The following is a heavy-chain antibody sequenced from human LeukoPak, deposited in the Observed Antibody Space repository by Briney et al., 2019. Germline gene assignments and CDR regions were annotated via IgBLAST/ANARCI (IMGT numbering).Heavy chain of an antibody. CDR3: ARKTGGMDV. CDR2: ISSNGGST. Sequence: GGSLRLSCAASGITLSSYAMHWVRQAPGKGLEYVSAISSNGGSTYYANSVKGRFTISRDNSKNTLYLQMGSLRAEDMAVYYCARKTGGMDVWGHGTTVTVSS. J-gene: IGHJ6*02. V-gene: IGHV3-64*01. CDR1: GITLSSYA.